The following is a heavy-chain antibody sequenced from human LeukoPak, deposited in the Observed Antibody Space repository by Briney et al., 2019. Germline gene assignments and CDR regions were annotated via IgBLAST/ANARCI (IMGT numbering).Heavy chain of an antibody. D-gene: IGHD6-19*01. CDR2: ISAYNCNT. V-gene: IGHV1-18*01. CDR3: ASMEYSSGWYSNHYYYYGMDV. CDR1: GYTFTSYG. Sequence: ASVKVSCKASGYTFTSYGISWVRQAPGQGLEWMGWISAYNCNTNYAQKLQGRVTMTTDTSTSTAYMELRSLRSDDTAVYYCASMEYSSGWYSNHYYYYGMDVWGQGTTVTVSS. J-gene: IGHJ6*02.